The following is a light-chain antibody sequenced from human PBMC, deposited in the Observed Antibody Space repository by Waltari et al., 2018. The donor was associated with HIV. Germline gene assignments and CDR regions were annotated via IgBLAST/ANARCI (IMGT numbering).Light chain of an antibody. CDR2: DTN. CDR3: LLSYSGARV. Sequence: AVVTQEPSLPVSPGGTVTPTCVLSSGAVTSGHYPYWFQQQPGQAPRTLILDTNNKHSWTPARFSGSLLGGKAALTLSGAQPEDEAEYYCLLSYSGARVFGGGTKLTVL. CDR1: SGAVTSGHY. J-gene: IGLJ2*01. V-gene: IGLV7-46*01.